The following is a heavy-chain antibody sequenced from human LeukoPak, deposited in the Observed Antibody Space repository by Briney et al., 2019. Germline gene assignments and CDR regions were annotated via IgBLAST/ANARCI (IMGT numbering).Heavy chain of an antibody. CDR3: ASRDKGYYYGMDV. D-gene: IGHD5-24*01. CDR2: IYSGGST. Sequence: GGSLRLSCAASRFTVSSNYMSWVRHTPGKGLEWVSLIYSGGSTYYADSVKGRFTISRDNSKNTLYLQMNSLRADDTAVYYCASRDKGYYYGMDVWGQGTTVTVSS. CDR1: RFTVSSNY. V-gene: IGHV3-66*01. J-gene: IGHJ6*02.